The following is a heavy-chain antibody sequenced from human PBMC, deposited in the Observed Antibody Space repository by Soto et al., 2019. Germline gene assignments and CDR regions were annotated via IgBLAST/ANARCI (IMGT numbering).Heavy chain of an antibody. Sequence: QVQLVHSGAEVKKPGSSVKVSCKASGGTFSSYAISWVRQAPGQGLEWMGGIIPIFGTANYAQKFQGRVTITADESTSTAYMELSSLRSEDTAVYYCARERGVDIAARPSGPYAFDIWGQGTMVTVSS. CDR2: IIPIFGTA. CDR1: GGTFSSYA. CDR3: ARERGVDIAARPSGPYAFDI. D-gene: IGHD6-6*01. V-gene: IGHV1-69*01. J-gene: IGHJ3*02.